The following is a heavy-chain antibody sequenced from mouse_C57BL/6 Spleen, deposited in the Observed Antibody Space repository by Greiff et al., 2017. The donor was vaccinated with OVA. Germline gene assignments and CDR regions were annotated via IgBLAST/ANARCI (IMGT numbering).Heavy chain of an antibody. D-gene: IGHD1-1*01. V-gene: IGHV10-1*01. CDR3: VRQGIYYYGSSYVDAMDY. CDR2: IRSKSNNYAT. Sequence: EVMLVESGGGLVQPKGSLKLSCAASGFSFNTYAMNWVRQAPGKGLEWVARIRSKSNNYATYYADSVKDRFTISRDDSESMLYLQMNNLKTEDTAMYYCVRQGIYYYGSSYVDAMDYWGQGTSVTVSS. CDR1: GFSFNTYA. J-gene: IGHJ4*01.